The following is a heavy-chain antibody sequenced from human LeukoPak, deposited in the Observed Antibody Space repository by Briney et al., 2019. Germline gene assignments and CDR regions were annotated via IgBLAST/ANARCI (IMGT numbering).Heavy chain of an antibody. V-gene: IGHV4-4*07. CDR2: IDTSGNT. D-gene: IGHD5-12*01. Sequence: SETLSLTFTVPGVPLSNFNWNWIRQSAGKGLEWIGRIDTSGNTNSNPSIKSRFTMSLDTSKSQVSLRLTSVTAADTAVYYCAGTSGHDRPWGQGTLVTVSS. CDR1: GVPLSNFN. J-gene: IGHJ5*02. CDR3: AGTSGHDRP.